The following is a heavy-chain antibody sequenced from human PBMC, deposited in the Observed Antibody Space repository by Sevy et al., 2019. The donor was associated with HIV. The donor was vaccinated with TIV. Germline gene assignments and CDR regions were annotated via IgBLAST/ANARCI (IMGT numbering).Heavy chain of an antibody. D-gene: IGHD5-18*01. Sequence: ASVKVSCKASGYTFTGYYMNWVRQAPGQGLEWMGWINPNSGGTNYAQKFQGRVTMTRDTSISTAYMELSRLRSDDTAVYYGARDLPADTAMVTVWGQGTLVTVSS. CDR1: GYTFTGYY. V-gene: IGHV1-2*02. CDR2: INPNSGGT. CDR3: ARDLPADTAMVTV. J-gene: IGHJ4*02.